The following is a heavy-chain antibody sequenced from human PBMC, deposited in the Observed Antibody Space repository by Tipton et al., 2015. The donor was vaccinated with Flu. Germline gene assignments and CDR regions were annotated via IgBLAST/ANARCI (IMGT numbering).Heavy chain of an antibody. Sequence: QVQLVQSGAEVQKPGASVKVSCKASGYTFSGSYIHWVRQAPGQGLEWMGRINPNSGGTNYAQKFQGRVTMTTNTSIDTAYMELNRLRSDDTAVYFCARFGVVTTVPHYYYYAMDVWGQGTTVTVSS. D-gene: IGHD2-21*02. CDR3: ARFGVVTTVPHYYYYAMDV. CDR2: INPNSGGT. V-gene: IGHV1-2*06. J-gene: IGHJ6*02. CDR1: GYTFSGSY.